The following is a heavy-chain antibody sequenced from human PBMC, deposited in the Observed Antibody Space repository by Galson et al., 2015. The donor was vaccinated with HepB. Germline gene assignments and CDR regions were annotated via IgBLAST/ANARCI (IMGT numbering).Heavy chain of an antibody. Sequence: SLRLSCAASGFTFFSFGMAGVLQAPGKGLEWVAVIWNDGRYKYYAESVKGRFTISRDNSKNTLYLQMNNLRAEDTAVYYCTREDGRTDDYYYGMDVWGQGTTVTVSS. CDR3: TREDGRTDDYYYGMDV. V-gene: IGHV3-33*08. J-gene: IGHJ6*02. D-gene: IGHD2-15*01. CDR2: IWNDGRYK. CDR1: GFTFFSFG.